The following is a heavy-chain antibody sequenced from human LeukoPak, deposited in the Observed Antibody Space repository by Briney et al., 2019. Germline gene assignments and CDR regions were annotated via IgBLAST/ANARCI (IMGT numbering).Heavy chain of an antibody. CDR1: GFTFSSYA. Sequence: GGSLRLSCVASGFTFSSYAMNWARQAPGKGLEWVSGISGSGVSTYYADSVKGRVTISRDNSKNTLYLQMNSLRAEDTAVYYCAKRGDGYNTYYFDYWGQGTLVTVSS. D-gene: IGHD5-24*01. J-gene: IGHJ4*02. CDR3: AKRGDGYNTYYFDY. V-gene: IGHV3-23*01. CDR2: ISGSGVST.